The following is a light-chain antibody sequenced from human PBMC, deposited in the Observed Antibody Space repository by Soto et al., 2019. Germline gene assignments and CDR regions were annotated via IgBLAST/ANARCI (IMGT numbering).Light chain of an antibody. V-gene: IGKV3-11*01. CDR3: HQRSNWPRT. CDR1: QSVGSY. J-gene: IGKJ2*01. Sequence: EIVLTQSPATLSLSPGQRATLSCRASQSVGSYLAWYQQKPGQAPRLLIYDASNRATGIPDRFSGSGSGTDFTLTISSLEPEDFAVYYCHQRSNWPRTFGQGTKLGIK. CDR2: DAS.